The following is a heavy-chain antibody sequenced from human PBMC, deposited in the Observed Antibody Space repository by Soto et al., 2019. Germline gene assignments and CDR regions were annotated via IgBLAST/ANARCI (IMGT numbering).Heavy chain of an antibody. D-gene: IGHD2-2*01. CDR2: IIPIFGTA. J-gene: IGHJ6*02. CDR1: GGTFSSYA. Sequence: GASVKVSCKASGGTFSSYAISWVRQAPGQGLEWMGGIIPIFGTANYAQKFQGRVTITADESTSTAYMELSSLRSEDTAVYYCAREGIVVVPASSLVYYYGMDVWGQGTTVTVSS. V-gene: IGHV1-69*13. CDR3: AREGIVVVPASSLVYYYGMDV.